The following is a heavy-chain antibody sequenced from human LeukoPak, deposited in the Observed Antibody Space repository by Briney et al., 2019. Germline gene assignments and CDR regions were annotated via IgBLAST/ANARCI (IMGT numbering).Heavy chain of an antibody. V-gene: IGHV4-59*01. D-gene: IGHD1-14*01. Sequence: SETLSLTCTVSGGSIRSYYWSWIRQPPGKGLEWIGYIYYSGSTNYNPSLKSRVTISVDTSKNQFSLKLSSVTAADTAVYYCARDGLGTPEYFQHWGQGTLVTVSS. CDR3: ARDGLGTPEYFQH. CDR1: GGSIRSYY. J-gene: IGHJ1*01. CDR2: IYYSGST.